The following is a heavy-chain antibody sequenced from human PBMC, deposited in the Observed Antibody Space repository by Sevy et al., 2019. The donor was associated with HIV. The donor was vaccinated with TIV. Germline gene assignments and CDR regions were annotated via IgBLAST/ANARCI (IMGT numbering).Heavy chain of an antibody. J-gene: IGHJ6*02. V-gene: IGHV3-30*09. CDR3: AGDWPSAVTFPFYYYGLDV. CDR1: GFTFNIYA. D-gene: IGHD4-17*01. Sequence: GGSLRLSCAASGFTFNIYALHWVRQAPGKGLEWVAVISYDGSNIYYAESVKGRFAISRDSSKNTRYLQMNSLRPEDTVVYYCAGDWPSAVTFPFYYYGLDVWGQGTTVTVSS. CDR2: ISYDGSNI.